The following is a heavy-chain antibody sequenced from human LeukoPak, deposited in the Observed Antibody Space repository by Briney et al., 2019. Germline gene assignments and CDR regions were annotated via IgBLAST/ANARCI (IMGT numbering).Heavy chain of an antibody. CDR2: ISYDGSNK. D-gene: IGHD6-19*01. V-gene: IGHV3-30*18. J-gene: IGHJ4*02. Sequence: GGSLRLSCAASGFTFSSYGMHWVRQAPGKGLEWVAVISYDGSNKYYADSVKGRFTISRDNSKNTLYLQMNSLRAEDTAVYYCAKDRYGGGWYIGDYWGQGTLVTVSS. CDR3: AKDRYGGGWYIGDY. CDR1: GFTFSSYG.